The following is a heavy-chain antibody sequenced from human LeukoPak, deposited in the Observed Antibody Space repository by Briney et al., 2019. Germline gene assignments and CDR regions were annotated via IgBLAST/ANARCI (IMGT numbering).Heavy chain of an antibody. D-gene: IGHD3/OR15-3a*01. CDR3: ARVSGLRNHYFDY. J-gene: IGHJ4*02. V-gene: IGHV3-21*01. CDR2: ISSSSSYI. Sequence: GGSLRLSCAASGFTLSSYNMNWVRQAPGKGLEWVSSISSSSSYIYYADSVKGRFTISRDNAKNSLYLQMNSLRAEDTAVYYCARVSGLRNHYFDYWGQGTLVTVSS. CDR1: GFTLSSYN.